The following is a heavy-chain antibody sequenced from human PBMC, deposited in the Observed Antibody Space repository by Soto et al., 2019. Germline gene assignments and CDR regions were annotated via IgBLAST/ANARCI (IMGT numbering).Heavy chain of an antibody. CDR1: GGSISSYY. CDR3: ARGGYNYGWFDP. J-gene: IGHJ5*02. V-gene: IGHV4-59*01. D-gene: IGHD5-12*01. Sequence: PSETLSLTCTVSGGSISSYYWSWIRQPPGKGLEWIGYIYYSGSTNYNPSLKSRVTISVDTSKNQFSLKLSSVTAADTAVYYCARGGYNYGWFDPWGQGTLVTVSS. CDR2: IYYSGST.